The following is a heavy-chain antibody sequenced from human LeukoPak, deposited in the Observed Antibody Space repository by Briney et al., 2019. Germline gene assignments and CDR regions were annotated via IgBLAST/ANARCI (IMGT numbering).Heavy chain of an antibody. CDR1: GVTFSDYY. D-gene: IGHD3-10*01. CDR3: ARVAPAGFYYYYYMDV. CDR2: ISSSGSTI. Sequence: GGSLRLSCAASGVTFSDYYMSWIRQAPGKGLEWVSYISSSGSTIYYADSVKGRFTISRDNAKNSLYPQMNSLRAEDTAVYYCARVAPAGFYYYYYMDVWGKGTTVTVSS. J-gene: IGHJ6*03. V-gene: IGHV3-11*01.